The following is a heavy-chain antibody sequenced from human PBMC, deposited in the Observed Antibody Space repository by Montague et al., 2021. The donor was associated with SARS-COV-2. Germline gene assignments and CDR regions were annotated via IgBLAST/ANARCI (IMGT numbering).Heavy chain of an antibody. CDR3: ARFRFWNHLYGMDV. V-gene: IGHV4-59*01. D-gene: IGHD1-1*01. CDR1: GGSFSPYY. Sequence: SETLSLTCSVSGGSFSPYYWTWIRQTPGKGLEWIGYVYHTGSTIYNPSLQSRVSMFVDSSKSQFSLELSSVTAADTAIYYCARFRFWNHLYGMDVWGQGTTVIVSS. CDR2: VYHTGST. J-gene: IGHJ6*02.